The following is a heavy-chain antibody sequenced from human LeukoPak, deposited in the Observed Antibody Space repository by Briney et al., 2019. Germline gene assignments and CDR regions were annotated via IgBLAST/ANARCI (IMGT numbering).Heavy chain of an antibody. CDR1: GFTFSSYS. CDR2: ISSSSSYI. V-gene: IGHV3-21*01. D-gene: IGHD3-22*01. Sequence: GGSLRLSGAASGFTFSSYSMNWVRQAPGKGLEWVSSISSSSSYIYYADSVKGRFTISRDNAKNLLYLQMNSLRAEDTAVYYCARAKDSSGPTLEYFDLWGRGTLVTVSS. J-gene: IGHJ2*01. CDR3: ARAKDSSGPTLEYFDL.